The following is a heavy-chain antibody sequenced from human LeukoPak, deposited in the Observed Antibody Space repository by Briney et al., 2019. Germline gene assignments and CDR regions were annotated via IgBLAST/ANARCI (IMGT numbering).Heavy chain of an antibody. CDR1: GFTFSNYE. CDR3: ARRSSSSWEFDY. J-gene: IGHJ4*02. D-gene: IGHD6-13*01. CDR2: ISTSGSTI. V-gene: IGHV3-48*03. Sequence: GESLRLSCGASGFTFSNYEMNWVRHAPGKGLEWLSHISTSGSTIYYANSVKGRFTISRDNAKNSLYLQMNSLRAEDTAVYYCARRSSSSWEFDYWGQGTLVTVSS.